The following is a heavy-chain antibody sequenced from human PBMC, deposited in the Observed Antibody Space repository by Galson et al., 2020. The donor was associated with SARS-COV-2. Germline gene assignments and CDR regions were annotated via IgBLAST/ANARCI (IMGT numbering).Heavy chain of an antibody. D-gene: IGHD3-9*01. CDR2: TYYRSKWLT. CDR1: GDSVSDSSGA. J-gene: IGHJ1*01. CDR3: ARGWSFES. Sequence: SETLSLTCAISGDSVSDSSGAWNWIRQPPSRGLEWLGKTYYRSKWLTNYAASVESQITINPDTSKNQFSLHLKSVTPEDTAFYYCARGWSFESWGQGTLVIVAS. V-gene: IGHV6-1*01.